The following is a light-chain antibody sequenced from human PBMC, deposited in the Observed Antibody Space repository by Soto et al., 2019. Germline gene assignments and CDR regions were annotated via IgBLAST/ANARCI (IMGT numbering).Light chain of an antibody. CDR2: DAS. CDR1: QSFGSDY. J-gene: IGKJ1*01. V-gene: IGKV3-20*01. CDR3: QKYDGTVP. Sequence: DIVLTQSPDTLSLSPGERATLSCRASQSFGSDYLAWYQQKPGQPPRLLIYDASRRATGIPDRFSGRGSGTDFTLTISSLEPEYFEMYYCQKYDGTVPFXHASKV.